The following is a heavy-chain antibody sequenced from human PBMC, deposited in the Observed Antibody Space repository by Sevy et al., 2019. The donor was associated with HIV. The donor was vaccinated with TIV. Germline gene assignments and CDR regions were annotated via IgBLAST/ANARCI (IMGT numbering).Heavy chain of an antibody. Sequence: GGSLRLSCAASGFTFSGSAMHWVRQASGKGLEWVGRIRSKANSYATAYAASVKGRFTISRDDSKNTAYLQMNSLKTEDTDEYYCTSESRVRGLGVYYYYMDVWGKGTTVTVSS. CDR3: TSESRVRGLGVYYYYMDV. V-gene: IGHV3-73*01. J-gene: IGHJ6*03. D-gene: IGHD2-8*01. CDR2: IRSKANSYAT. CDR1: GFTFSGSA.